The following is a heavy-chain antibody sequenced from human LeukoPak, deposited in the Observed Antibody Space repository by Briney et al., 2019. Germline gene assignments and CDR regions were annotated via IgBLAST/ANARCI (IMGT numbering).Heavy chain of an antibody. CDR2: ISSSGSTI. V-gene: IGHV3-11*01. J-gene: IGHJ4*02. D-gene: IGHD2-21*02. CDR1: GFTFSDYY. Sequence: GGSLRLSCAASGFTFSDYYMSRIRQAPGKGLEWVSYISSSGSTIYYADSVKGRFTISRDNAKNSLYLQMNSLRAEDTAVYYCARDLAYCGGDCYSGYFDYWGQGTLVTVSS. CDR3: ARDLAYCGGDCYSGYFDY.